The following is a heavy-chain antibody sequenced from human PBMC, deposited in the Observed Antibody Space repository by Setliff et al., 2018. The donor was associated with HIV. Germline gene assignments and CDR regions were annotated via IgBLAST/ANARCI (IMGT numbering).Heavy chain of an antibody. Sequence: SGPTLVNPTQTLTLTCTFSGFLFSTNRVGVGWIRQPPGKALEWLALIYWDDDKRYSPSLKSRLTITKGTPKNQVVLTMTNMDPVDTATYYCAHNINWGSGWYFDLWGRGTLVTVSS. V-gene: IGHV2-5*02. D-gene: IGHD7-27*01. CDR1: GFLFSTNRVG. CDR2: IYWDDDK. CDR3: AHNINWGSGWYFDL. J-gene: IGHJ2*01.